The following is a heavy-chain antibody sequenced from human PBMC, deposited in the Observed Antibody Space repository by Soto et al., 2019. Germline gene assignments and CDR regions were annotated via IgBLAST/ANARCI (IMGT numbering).Heavy chain of an antibody. Sequence: QVQLVESGGGLVKPGGSLRLSCAASGFTFSDYYMSWIRQAPGKGLEWVSYISSSSSYTNYADSVKGRFTISRDNAKNSLYLQMNSLRAEDTAVYYCARDGRYYGSGSYFASYYYGMDVWGQGTTVTVSS. D-gene: IGHD3-10*01. J-gene: IGHJ6*02. CDR3: ARDGRYYGSGSYFASYYYGMDV. CDR2: ISSSSSYT. CDR1: GFTFSDYY. V-gene: IGHV3-11*05.